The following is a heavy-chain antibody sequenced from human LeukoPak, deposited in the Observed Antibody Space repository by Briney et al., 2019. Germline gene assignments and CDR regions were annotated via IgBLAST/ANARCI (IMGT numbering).Heavy chain of an antibody. V-gene: IGHV3-21*01. Sequence: GGSLRLSCAASGFTFSSYSMNWVRQAPGKGLEWVSSISSSRSYIYYADSVKGRFTISRDNAKNSLYLQMNSLRAEDTAVYYCARDSRIQLWGYYYDSSGYRGFDYWGQGTLVTVSS. CDR1: GFTFSSYS. J-gene: IGHJ4*02. CDR3: ARDSRIQLWGYYYDSSGYRGFDY. CDR2: ISSSRSYI. D-gene: IGHD3-22*01.